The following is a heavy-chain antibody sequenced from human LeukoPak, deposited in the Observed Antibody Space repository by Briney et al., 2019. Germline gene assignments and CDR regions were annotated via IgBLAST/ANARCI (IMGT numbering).Heavy chain of an antibody. CDR1: GFTFSGFW. CDR2: INSDGSEG. D-gene: IGHD6-13*01. CDR3: ARDSIAAAGAWGEAFDI. V-gene: IGHV3-7*01. Sequence: GGSLRLSCAVSGFTFSGFWMSWSRQAPGKGLEWVASINSDGSEGYYADVVKGRFTISRDNAKNSLYLQINSLRAEDTAVYYCARDSIAAAGAWGEAFDIWGQGTMVTVSS. J-gene: IGHJ3*02.